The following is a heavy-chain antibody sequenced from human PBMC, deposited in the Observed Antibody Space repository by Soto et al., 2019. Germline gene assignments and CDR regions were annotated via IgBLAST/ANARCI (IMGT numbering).Heavy chain of an antibody. CDR1: GFTFSTNS. Sequence: EVQLVESGGGLVKPGGSLRLSCAASGFTFSTNSMLWVRQAPGRGLEWVSSISRSSDSIYYADSVKGRFTISRDNAKNSLFLQMDSLRAEDTAVYYCAYCGGDCYSNYYYGMDVWGQGTTVTAS. CDR3: AYCGGDCYSNYYYGMDV. D-gene: IGHD2-21*02. J-gene: IGHJ6*02. CDR2: ISRSSDSI. V-gene: IGHV3-21*01.